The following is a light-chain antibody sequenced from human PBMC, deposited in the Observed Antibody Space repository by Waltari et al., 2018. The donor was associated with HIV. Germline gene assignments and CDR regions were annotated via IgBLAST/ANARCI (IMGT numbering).Light chain of an antibody. CDR2: EDT. CDR3: QSYDQTIPCV. J-gene: IGLJ1*01. CDR1: SGNIAYNH. V-gene: IGLV6-57*03. Sequence: NFVLTQPHSVSESPRKTLTISCARSSGNIAYNHVQWYQQRPGSAPTPVIYEDTQRPSGVPDRFSGSIDTSSNSASLTIYELKTEDEADYYCQSYDQTIPCVFGTGTRLTVL.